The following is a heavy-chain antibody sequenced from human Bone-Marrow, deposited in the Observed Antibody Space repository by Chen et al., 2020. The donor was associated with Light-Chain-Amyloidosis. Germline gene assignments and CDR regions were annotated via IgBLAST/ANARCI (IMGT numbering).Heavy chain of an antibody. D-gene: IGHD3-22*01. V-gene: IGHV4-31*03. CDR2: IYYGGNS. J-gene: IGHJ4*02. CDR3: ARGTMTSVDWSYYCDF. Sequence: QVQLQESGPGLVKPSQTLSLTCTVSGDSISSGPHYLTWIRQHPGRGLEWIGYIYYGGNSRSKPSLMSRVTISLDTSKNQFSLNLSSVTAADTAVYYCARGTMTSVDWSYYCDFWGQGTLVTVSS. CDR1: GDSISSGPHY.